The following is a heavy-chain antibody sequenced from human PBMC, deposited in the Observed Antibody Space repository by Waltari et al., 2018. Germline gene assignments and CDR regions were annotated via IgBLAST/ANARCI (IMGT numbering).Heavy chain of an antibody. CDR1: GFTFSSYA. CDR3: ANPYVTGTTVFDY. CDR2: IRGSGGST. J-gene: IGHJ4*02. Sequence: EVQLLESGGGLVQPGGSLRLSCAASGFTFSSYAMSWVRQAPGKGLEWVSAIRGSGGSTYYADSVKGRFTISRDKSKNTLYLQMNSLRAEDTAVYYCANPYVTGTTVFDYWGQGTLVTVSS. V-gene: IGHV3-23*01. D-gene: IGHD1-20*01.